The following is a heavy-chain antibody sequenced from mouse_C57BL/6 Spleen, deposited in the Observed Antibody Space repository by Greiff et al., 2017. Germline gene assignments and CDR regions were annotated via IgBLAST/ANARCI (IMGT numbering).Heavy chain of an antibody. Sequence: VQLQQSGPELVKPGASVKIPCKASGYTFTDYNMDWVKQSHGKSLEWIGDINPNNGGTIYNQKFKGKATLTVDKSSSTAFMELRSLTSEDTAVYYCARRASTGYYFDYWGQGTTLTVSS. D-gene: IGHD4-1*02. V-gene: IGHV1-18*01. CDR2: INPNNGGT. J-gene: IGHJ2*01. CDR1: GYTFTDYN. CDR3: ARRASTGYYFDY.